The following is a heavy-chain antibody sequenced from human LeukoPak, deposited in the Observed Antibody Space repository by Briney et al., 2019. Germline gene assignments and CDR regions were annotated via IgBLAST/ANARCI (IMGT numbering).Heavy chain of an antibody. CDR1: GGSISSSSYY. J-gene: IGHJ6*03. CDR2: IYYSGST. D-gene: IGHD6-13*01. Sequence: SEILSLTCTVSGGSISSSSYYWGWIRQPPGKGLEWIGSIYYSGSTYYNPSLKSRVTISVDTSKNQFSLKLSSVTAADTAVYYCARHVVGAAAGRLAYYYMDVWGKGTTVTISS. CDR3: ARHVVGAAAGRLAYYYMDV. V-gene: IGHV4-39*01.